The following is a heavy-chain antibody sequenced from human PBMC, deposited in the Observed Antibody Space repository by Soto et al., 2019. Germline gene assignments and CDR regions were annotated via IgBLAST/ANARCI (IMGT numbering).Heavy chain of an antibody. V-gene: IGHV3-30*09. J-gene: IGHJ6*02. Sequence: VQLVESGGGEVQPGRSLRLSCAASGFTYTDFALHWVRQAPGKGLEWVAIISYDGSDKYYADSVKGRCAISRDNPKNTLYLEMNSLRPEDTAVYFCARRAWDSYYAIDVWGQGTTVTVFS. D-gene: IGHD3-22*01. CDR2: ISYDGSDK. CDR1: GFTYTDFA. CDR3: ARRAWDSYYAIDV.